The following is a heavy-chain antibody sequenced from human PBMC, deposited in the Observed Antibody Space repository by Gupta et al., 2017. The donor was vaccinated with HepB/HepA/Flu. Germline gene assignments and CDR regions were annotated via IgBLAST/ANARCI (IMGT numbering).Heavy chain of an antibody. CDR3: AKEGDFWSGPNNWFDP. V-gene: IGHV3-23*01. CDR2: TIGNSIST. Sequence: EVQLLESGGGLVQPGGSLRLSCAASGFTFTNYAMSWVRQAPGKGLEWVSATIGNSISTYYAVSVKGRFTISRDNSKNTLYLQMDSLRAEDTAIYYCAKEGDFWSGPNNWFDPWGQGTLVTVSS. CDR1: GFTFTNYA. D-gene: IGHD3-3*01. J-gene: IGHJ5*02.